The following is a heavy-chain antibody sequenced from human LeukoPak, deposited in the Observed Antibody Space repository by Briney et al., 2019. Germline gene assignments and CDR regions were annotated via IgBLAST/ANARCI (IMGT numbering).Heavy chain of an antibody. Sequence: SETLSLTCTVSGVSISSYYWSWIRQPPGKGLEWIGYIYYSGSTNYNPSLKSRVTISVDTSKNQFSLKLSSVTAADTAVYYCATDLYDSSLNAFDIWGQGTMVTVSS. CDR2: IYYSGST. D-gene: IGHD3-22*01. J-gene: IGHJ3*02. CDR3: ATDLYDSSLNAFDI. V-gene: IGHV4-59*08. CDR1: GVSISSYY.